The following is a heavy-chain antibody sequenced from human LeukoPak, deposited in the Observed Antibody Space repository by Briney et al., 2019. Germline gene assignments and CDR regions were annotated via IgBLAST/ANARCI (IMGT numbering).Heavy chain of an antibody. J-gene: IGHJ4*02. D-gene: IGHD1-26*01. V-gene: IGHV1-2*02. CDR3: TRSRESREFDS. CDR1: GYTFTDYY. CDR2: IRPFSGGT. Sequence: GASVKVSCKASGYTFTDYYIHWVRQAPGQGLEWMAWIRPFSGGTRYAQKFQDRVTLTRDTSISTAYMDLSRLTSDDTAVYFCTRSRESREFDSGGQGTLVSVSS.